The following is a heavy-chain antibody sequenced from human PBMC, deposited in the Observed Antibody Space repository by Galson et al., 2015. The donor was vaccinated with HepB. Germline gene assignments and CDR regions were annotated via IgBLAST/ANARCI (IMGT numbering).Heavy chain of an antibody. Sequence: ETLSLTCTVSGGSINSEYWSWIRQAAGKGPEYIGRIFRSGSNNYNPSLRSRVAMSIDTSKSQISLKMRSATVADTAVYYCARGPMLPMGFDYWGQGILVTVSS. CDR2: IFRSGSN. CDR3: ARGPMLPMGFDY. CDR1: GGSINSEY. D-gene: IGHD3-10*02. V-gene: IGHV4-4*07. J-gene: IGHJ4*02.